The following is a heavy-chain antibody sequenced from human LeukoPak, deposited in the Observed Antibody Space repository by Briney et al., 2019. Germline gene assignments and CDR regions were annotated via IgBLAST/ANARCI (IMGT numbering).Heavy chain of an antibody. CDR2: INPNSGGT. D-gene: IGHD3-22*01. Sequence: ASVKVSCKASGYTFTGYYMHWVRQAPGQGLEWMGRINPNSGGTNYAQKFQGRVTMTRDTSISTAYMELSRLRSDDTAVYYCARYNDITMIVVEMIDAFDFWGQGTMVTVSS. CDR3: ARYNDITMIVVEMIDAFDF. V-gene: IGHV1-2*06. CDR1: GYTFTGYY. J-gene: IGHJ3*01.